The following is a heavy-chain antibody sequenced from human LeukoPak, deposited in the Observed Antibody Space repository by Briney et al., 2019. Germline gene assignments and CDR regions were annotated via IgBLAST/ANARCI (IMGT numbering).Heavy chain of an antibody. V-gene: IGHV1-69*05. CDR1: GGTFSSYA. CDR3: ASPEEDYYDSSGYYYS. J-gene: IGHJ4*02. D-gene: IGHD3-22*01. Sequence: SVKVSCKASGGTFSSYAVSWVRQAPGQGLEWMGGIIPIFGTANYAQKFQGRVTITTDESTSTAYMELSSLRSEDTAVYYCASPEEDYYDSSGYYYSWGQGTLVTVSS. CDR2: IIPIFGTA.